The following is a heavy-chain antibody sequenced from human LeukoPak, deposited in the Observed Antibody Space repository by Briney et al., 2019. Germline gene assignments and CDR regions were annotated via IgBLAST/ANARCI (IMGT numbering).Heavy chain of an antibody. CDR3: ARALMAYYDILTGYYNISPFDY. J-gene: IGHJ4*02. Sequence: SVKVSCKASGGTFSSYAISWVRQAPGQGLEWMGGIIPILGTANYAQKFQGRVTITADESTSTAYMELSSLRSEDTAVYYCARALMAYYDILTGYYNISPFDYWGRGTLVTVSS. D-gene: IGHD3-9*01. CDR2: IIPILGTA. V-gene: IGHV1-69*13. CDR1: GGTFSSYA.